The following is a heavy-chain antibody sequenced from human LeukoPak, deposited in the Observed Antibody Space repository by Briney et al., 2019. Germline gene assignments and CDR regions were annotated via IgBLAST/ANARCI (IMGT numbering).Heavy chain of an antibody. CDR2: ISYDGSNK. J-gene: IGHJ4*02. CDR3: AKDYYDSSGPPYFDY. Sequence: GGSLRLSCAASGFTFSSYGMPWVCQAPGKGLEWVAVISYDGSNKYYADSVKGRFTISRDNSKNTLYLQMNSLRAEDTAVYYCAKDYYDSSGPPYFDYWGQGTLVTVSS. CDR1: GFTFSSYG. V-gene: IGHV3-30*18. D-gene: IGHD3-22*01.